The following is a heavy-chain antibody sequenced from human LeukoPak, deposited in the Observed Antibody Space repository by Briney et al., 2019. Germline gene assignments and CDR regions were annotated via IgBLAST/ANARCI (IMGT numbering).Heavy chain of an antibody. D-gene: IGHD3-9*01. Sequence: PGGSLRLSCAASGFTFDDYAMHWVRQAPGKGLEWVSGISWNSGSIGYADSVKGRFTISRDNAKNSLYLQMNSLRAEDTALYYCAKDLARGRYFDWLLPETDYWGQGTLVTVSS. CDR1: GFTFDDYA. J-gene: IGHJ4*02. CDR2: ISWNSGSI. V-gene: IGHV3-9*01. CDR3: AKDLARGRYFDWLLPETDY.